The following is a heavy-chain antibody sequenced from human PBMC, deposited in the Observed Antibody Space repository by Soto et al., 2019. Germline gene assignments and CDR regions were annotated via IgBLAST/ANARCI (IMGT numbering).Heavy chain of an antibody. CDR3: AKDLYYYGDYPHYYYYLDV. CDR1: GFTFSSYA. J-gene: IGHJ6*03. CDR2: ISGSGGST. Sequence: EVQLLESGGGLVQPGGSLRLSCAASGFTFSSYAMSWVRQAPGKGLEWVSAISGSGGSTYYADSVKGRFTISRDNSKNTLYLQMNSLRAEDTAVYYCAKDLYYYGDYPHYYYYLDVWGKGTTVTVSS. V-gene: IGHV3-23*01. D-gene: IGHD4-17*01.